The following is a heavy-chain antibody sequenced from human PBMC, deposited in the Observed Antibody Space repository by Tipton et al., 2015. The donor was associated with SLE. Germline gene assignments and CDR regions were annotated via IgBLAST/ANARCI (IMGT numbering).Heavy chain of an antibody. Sequence: GSLRLSCAASGFTVSSSYMNWVRQAPGKGLLWVSRINSDGSSTSYADSVKGRFTISRDNAKNTLYLQMSSLKAEDTAVYYCAKITPPEDYWGQGTLVTVSS. D-gene: IGHD3-16*01. CDR1: GFTVSSSY. CDR3: AKITPPEDY. V-gene: IGHV3-74*01. J-gene: IGHJ4*02. CDR2: INSDGSST.